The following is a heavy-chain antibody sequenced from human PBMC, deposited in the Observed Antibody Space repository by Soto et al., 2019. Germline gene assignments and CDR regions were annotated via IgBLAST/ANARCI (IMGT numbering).Heavy chain of an antibody. CDR3: ARDLIYGSGSYYTHYFDY. J-gene: IGHJ4*02. Sequence: SVKVSCKASGGTFSSYAISWVRQAPGQGLEWMGGIIPIFGTANYAQKFQGRVTITADESTSTAYMELSSLRSEDTAVYYCARDLIYGSGSYYTHYFDYWGQGTLVTVSS. CDR2: IIPIFGTA. CDR1: GGTFSSYA. D-gene: IGHD3-10*01. V-gene: IGHV1-69*13.